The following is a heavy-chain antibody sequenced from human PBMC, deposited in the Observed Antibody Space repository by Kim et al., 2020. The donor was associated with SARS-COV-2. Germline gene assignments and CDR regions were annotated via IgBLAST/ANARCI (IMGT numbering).Heavy chain of an antibody. D-gene: IGHD5-12*01. Sequence: GESLKISCKGSGYSFTSYWIGWVRQMPGKGLEWMGIIYPGDSDTRYSPSFQGQVTISADKSISTAYLQWSSLKASDTAMYYCARRGRGDGYNWPDYYYGMDVWGQGTTVTVSS. CDR3: ARRGRGDGYNWPDYYYGMDV. J-gene: IGHJ6*02. CDR1: GYSFTSYW. V-gene: IGHV5-51*01. CDR2: IYPGDSDT.